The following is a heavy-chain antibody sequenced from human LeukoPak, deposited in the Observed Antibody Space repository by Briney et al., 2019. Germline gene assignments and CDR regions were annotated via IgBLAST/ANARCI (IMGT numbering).Heavy chain of an antibody. CDR3: ARAQYRGSGWVLLGVY. V-gene: IGHV3-48*02. CDR1: GFTFSSYR. CDR2: ISSSSSII. J-gene: IGHJ4*02. Sequence: PGGSLRLSCAASGFTFSSYRMNWVRQAPGKGLERVSYISSSSSIIYYADSVKGRFTISRDNAKNSLYLQMNSLRDEDTAVYFCARAQYRGSGWVLLGVYWGQGTLVTVSS. D-gene: IGHD6-19*01.